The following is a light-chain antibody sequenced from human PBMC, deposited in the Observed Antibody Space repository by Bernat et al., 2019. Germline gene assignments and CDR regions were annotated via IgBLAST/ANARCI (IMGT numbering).Light chain of an antibody. CDR3: QQSYSTSLT. V-gene: IGKV1-39*01. Sequence: DIQMTQSPSSLSASVGDRVTITCRASQSISSYLNWYQQKPGKAPKLLIYAASSLQSGVPSRFSGSGSGTDFTLTISSLQPEDFATYYFQQSYSTSLTFGQVTRLAIK. CDR2: AAS. J-gene: IGKJ5*01. CDR1: QSISSY.